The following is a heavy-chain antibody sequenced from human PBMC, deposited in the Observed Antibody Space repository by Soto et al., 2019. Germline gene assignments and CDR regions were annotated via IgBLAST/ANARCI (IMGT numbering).Heavy chain of an antibody. J-gene: IGHJ4*02. V-gene: IGHV1-58*02. Sequence: VASVKVSCKASGFTFTSSAMQWVRQARGQRLEWIGWIVVGSGNTNYAQKFQERVTITRDMSTSTAYMELGSLRSEDTAVYYCAAEVYDYGSGSYDYWGQGTLVTVSS. CDR1: GFTFTSSA. CDR3: AAEVYDYGSGSYDY. CDR2: IVVGSGNT. D-gene: IGHD3-10*01.